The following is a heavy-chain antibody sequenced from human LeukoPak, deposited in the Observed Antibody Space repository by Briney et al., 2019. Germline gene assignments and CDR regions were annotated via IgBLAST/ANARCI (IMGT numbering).Heavy chain of an antibody. CDR3: ARVTLGFDSRTYYPTTFDY. Sequence: GGSLRLSCAASGFTVSSNYMSWVRQAPGKGLEWVSLIYTGGSTYYADSVKGRFTTSRDTSINTLYLQMNSLRVEDAAVYYCARVTLGFDSRTYYPTTFDYWGQGTQVTVSS. CDR2: IYTGGST. D-gene: IGHD3-22*01. CDR1: GFTVSSNY. J-gene: IGHJ4*02. V-gene: IGHV3-53*01.